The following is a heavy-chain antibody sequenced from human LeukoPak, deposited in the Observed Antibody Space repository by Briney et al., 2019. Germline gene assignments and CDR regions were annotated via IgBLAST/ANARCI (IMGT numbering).Heavy chain of an antibody. CDR1: GYSVSSGYY. V-gene: IGHV4-38-2*02. Sequence: SETLSLTCTVSGYSVSSGYYWGWIRQPPGKGLEWIGSIYHSGSTYYNPSLKSRVTISVDTSKNQFSLKLSSVTAADTAVYYCARVHGTPDCGGNSIVIKYFDYWGQGTLVTVSS. J-gene: IGHJ4*02. CDR3: ARVHGTPDCGGNSIVIKYFDY. CDR2: IYHSGST. D-gene: IGHD4-23*01.